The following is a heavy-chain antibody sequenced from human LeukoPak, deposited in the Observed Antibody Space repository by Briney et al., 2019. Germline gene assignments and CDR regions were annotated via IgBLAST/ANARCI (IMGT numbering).Heavy chain of an antibody. Sequence: SETLSLTCTVSGCSISSGYYWSWIRQPAGKGLEWIGRLYTSGSTDYNPSLKSRVTMSVDTSKNQFSLKLSSVTAADTAVYYCARVYCSGGSCYNFDYWGQGTLVTVSS. J-gene: IGHJ4*02. CDR1: GCSISSGYY. D-gene: IGHD2-15*01. V-gene: IGHV4-4*07. CDR2: LYTSGST. CDR3: ARVYCSGGSCYNFDY.